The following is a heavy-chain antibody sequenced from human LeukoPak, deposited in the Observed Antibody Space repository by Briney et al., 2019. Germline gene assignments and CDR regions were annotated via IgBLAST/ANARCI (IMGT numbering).Heavy chain of an antibody. CDR3: ARHGSRGAGASYFDY. V-gene: IGHV4-59*08. CDR2: IYYSGST. CDR1: GGSISSYY. J-gene: IGHJ4*02. D-gene: IGHD1-26*01. Sequence: SETLSLTCTVSGGSISSYYWSWIRQPPGKGLEWIGYIYYSGSTNYNPSLKSRVTISVDTSKNQFSLKLSSVTATDTAVYYRARHGSRGAGASYFDYWGQGTLVTVSS.